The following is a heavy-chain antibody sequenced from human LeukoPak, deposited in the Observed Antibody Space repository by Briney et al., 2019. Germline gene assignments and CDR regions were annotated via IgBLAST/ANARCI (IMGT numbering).Heavy chain of an antibody. CDR1: GFTFSSYS. CDR3: ARAAKVRGVDYFDY. Sequence: GGSVSLSCRVSGFTFSSYSMSWARQARGRGVEWVSDISSSGGATYYAGFVNGRVTIYRDNSKHTLYLQMNSLRAEDRAIYCCARAAKVRGVDYFDYWGQGTLVTVSS. J-gene: IGHJ4*02. V-gene: IGHV3-23*01. D-gene: IGHD3-10*01. CDR2: ISSSGGAT.